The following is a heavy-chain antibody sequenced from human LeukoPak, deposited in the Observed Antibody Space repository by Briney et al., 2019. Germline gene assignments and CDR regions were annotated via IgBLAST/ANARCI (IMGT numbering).Heavy chain of an antibody. CDR3: AKDTTPPKAGFDP. CDR2: ISDDGRDV. CDR1: GFTSSTFP. J-gene: IGHJ5*02. D-gene: IGHD1-14*01. Sequence: GTSLRLSCEASGFTSSTFPMHWVRQTPDKGLEWVAVISDDGRDVYYADSVKGRFTISRDNSKYTLYLQMNSLRAEDTSIYFCAKDTTPPKAGFDPWGQGTLVTVSS. V-gene: IGHV3-30*04.